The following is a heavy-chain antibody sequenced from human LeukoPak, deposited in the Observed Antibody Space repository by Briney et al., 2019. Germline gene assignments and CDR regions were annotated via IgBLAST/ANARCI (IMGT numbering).Heavy chain of an antibody. D-gene: IGHD7-27*01. CDR2: IGSTSSTI. CDR1: GFSFSNYN. J-gene: IGHJ3*01. CDR3: AREPPWGFDAFDV. V-gene: IGHV3-48*01. Sequence: GGSLRLSCAASGFSFSNYNMNWVRQAPGKGLGWVSYIGSTSSTIHYADSVKGRFTISRDNAKSSLYLQMNSLRAEDTAVYYCAREPPWGFDAFDVWGQGTVVTVSS.